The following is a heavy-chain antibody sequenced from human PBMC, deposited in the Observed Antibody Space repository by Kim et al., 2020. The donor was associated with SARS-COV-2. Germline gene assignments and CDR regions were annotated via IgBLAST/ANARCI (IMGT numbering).Heavy chain of an antibody. D-gene: IGHD1-26*01. Sequence: GGSLRLSCAASGFTFSSYAMSWVRQAPGKGLEWVSAISGSGGSTYYADSVKGRFTISRDNSKNTLYLQMNSLRAEDTAVYYCAKDQVGWELPRDVFDYWGQGTLVTVSS. V-gene: IGHV3-23*01. J-gene: IGHJ4*02. CDR3: AKDQVGWELPRDVFDY. CDR1: GFTFSSYA. CDR2: ISGSGGST.